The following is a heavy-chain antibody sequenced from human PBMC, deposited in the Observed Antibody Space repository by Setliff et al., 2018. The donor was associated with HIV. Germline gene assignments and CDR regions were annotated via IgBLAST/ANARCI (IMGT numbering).Heavy chain of an antibody. CDR3: ARAREGWKPFAFDY. Sequence: PSETLSLACAVYGGSFSGYYWNWIRQPAGKGLEWIGHISATGSTNYNPSLKSRVTMSLEPSKNQFSLNLNSVTAADAAVYCCARAREGWKPFAFDYWGQGTLVTVSS. CDR2: ISATGST. V-gene: IGHV4-59*10. J-gene: IGHJ4*02. D-gene: IGHD1-1*01. CDR1: GGSFSGYY.